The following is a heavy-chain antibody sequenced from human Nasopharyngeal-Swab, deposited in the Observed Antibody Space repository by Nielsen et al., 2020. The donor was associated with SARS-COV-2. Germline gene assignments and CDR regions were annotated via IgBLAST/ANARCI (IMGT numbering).Heavy chain of an antibody. CDR1: GGSISSSYY. V-gene: IGHV4-39*01. Sequence: SETLSLTCTVSGGSISSSYYWGWIRQPPGKGLEWIGSIYYSGSTYYNPSLKSRVTISVDTSKNQFSLKLSSVTAADTAVYYCARQSGYDFWSGYSTVYYFDYWGQGTLVTVSS. D-gene: IGHD3-3*01. J-gene: IGHJ4*02. CDR3: ARQSGYDFWSGYSTVYYFDY. CDR2: IYYSGST.